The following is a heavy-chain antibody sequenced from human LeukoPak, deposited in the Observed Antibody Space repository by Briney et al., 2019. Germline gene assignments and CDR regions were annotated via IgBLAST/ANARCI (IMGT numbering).Heavy chain of an antibody. CDR2: IYHSGGA. Sequence: SQTLSLTCTVSGDSISGSGWHWSWLRQSRGKGLEWIGYIYHSGGAYYSPSLNSRVTISIDRYKNELSLHLRSVSGADTAVYYCARDGRGYSGYELYYFDYWGQGTLVTVSS. V-gene: IGHV4-30-2*06. CDR3: ARDGRGYSGYELYYFDY. CDR1: GDSISGSGWH. D-gene: IGHD5-12*01. J-gene: IGHJ4*02.